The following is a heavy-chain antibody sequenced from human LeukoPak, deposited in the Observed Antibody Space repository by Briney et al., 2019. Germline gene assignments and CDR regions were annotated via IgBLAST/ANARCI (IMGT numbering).Heavy chain of an antibody. V-gene: IGHV1-8*02. D-gene: IGHD6-13*01. CDR3: ARSVDRYSSSWRT. CDR1: GYTFTSYY. Sequence: ASVKVSCKASGYTFTSYYMHWVRQAPGQGLEWMGWMNPNSGNTGYAQKFQGRVTMTRNTSISTAYMELSSLRSEDTAVYYCARSVDRYSSSWRTWGQGTLVTVSS. J-gene: IGHJ4*02. CDR2: MNPNSGNT.